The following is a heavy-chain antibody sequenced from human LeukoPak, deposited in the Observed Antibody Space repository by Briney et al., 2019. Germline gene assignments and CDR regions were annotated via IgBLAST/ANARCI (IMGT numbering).Heavy chain of an antibody. V-gene: IGHV4-34*01. Sequence: PSETLSLTCAVYGGSFSGYYWSWIRQPPGKGLEWIGEINHSGSTNYNLSLRSRVTISVDTSKNQFSLKLSSVTAADTAVYYCARGARYYDILTGYHYWGQGTLVTVSS. CDR2: INHSGST. CDR3: ARGARYYDILTGYHY. D-gene: IGHD3-9*01. CDR1: GGSFSGYY. J-gene: IGHJ4*02.